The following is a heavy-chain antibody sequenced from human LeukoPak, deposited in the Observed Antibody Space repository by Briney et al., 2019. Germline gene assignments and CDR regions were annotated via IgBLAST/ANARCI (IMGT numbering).Heavy chain of an antibody. V-gene: IGHV3-53*01. CDR3: AKGVPGDLLPLDS. CDR2: IYSGGTT. Sequence: PGGSLRLSCAASGITVSSNYMSWVRQPPGKGLEWVSIIYSGGTTYYADSVQGRFTISRDNSKNTLYLQMNSLRVEDTAVYSCAKGVPGDLLPLDSWGKGTLVTVSS. CDR1: GITVSSNY. J-gene: IGHJ4*02. D-gene: IGHD3-16*01.